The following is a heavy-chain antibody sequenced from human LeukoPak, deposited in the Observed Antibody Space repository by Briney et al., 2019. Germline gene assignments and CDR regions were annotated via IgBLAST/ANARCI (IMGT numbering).Heavy chain of an antibody. CDR1: GFTLSGHS. V-gene: IGHV3-21*01. CDR3: ARDRIAAAGTVDY. CDR2: ISPTSAYI. J-gene: IGHJ4*02. Sequence: GGSLRLSCAATGFTLSGHSMNWVRQAPGKGLDWVSSISPTSAYIYYQDSVKGRFTISRDDAKNSLYLQMNSLRAEDTAVYYCARDRIAAAGTVDYWGQGTLVTVSS. D-gene: IGHD6-13*01.